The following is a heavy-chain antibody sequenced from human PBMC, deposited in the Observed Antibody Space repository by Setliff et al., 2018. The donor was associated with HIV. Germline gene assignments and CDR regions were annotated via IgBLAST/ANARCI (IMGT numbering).Heavy chain of an antibody. CDR1: GFTFGGYA. CDR2: ISMSSHTSV. D-gene: IGHD1-26*01. CDR3: ARDKWASGFDF. Sequence: PGGSLRLSCTASGFTFGGYAMSWVRQAPGKGLEWVSYISMSSHTSVIYSDSVKGRFTISRDNARNSFYLQMNSLRVDDTAVYFCARDKWASGFDFWGHGTLVTVS. J-gene: IGHJ4*01. V-gene: IGHV3-48*01.